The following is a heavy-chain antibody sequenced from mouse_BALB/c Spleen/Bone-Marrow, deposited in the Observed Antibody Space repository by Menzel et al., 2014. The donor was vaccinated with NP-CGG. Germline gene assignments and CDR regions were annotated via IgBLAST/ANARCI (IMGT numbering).Heavy chain of an antibody. V-gene: IGHV5-17*02. Sequence: EVKLVESGGGLVQPGGSRKLSCAASGFTFSNFGMHWARQAPEKGLEWVAHISSGSSTIYYADTVKGRFTISRDNPKNTLFLQMTSLRSEDTAMYYCARRASPTGPMDYWGQGTSVTVSS. CDR2: ISSGSSTI. D-gene: IGHD1-1*01. CDR1: GFTFSNFG. CDR3: ARRASPTGPMDY. J-gene: IGHJ4*01.